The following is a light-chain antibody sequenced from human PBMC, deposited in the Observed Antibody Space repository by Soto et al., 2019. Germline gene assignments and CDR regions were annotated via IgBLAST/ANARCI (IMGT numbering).Light chain of an antibody. CDR3: CSYADGSIYF. Sequence: QSVLTQPASVSRSPGQSTTISCTGTSRDVGAYDYVSWYLQYPDKAPQLLIYYVDHRPSGVSSRFSGSKSGNTASLTISGLQAEDEGDYYCCSYADGSIYFFGTGTKVTVL. CDR2: YVD. CDR1: SRDVGAYDY. J-gene: IGLJ1*01. V-gene: IGLV2-14*03.